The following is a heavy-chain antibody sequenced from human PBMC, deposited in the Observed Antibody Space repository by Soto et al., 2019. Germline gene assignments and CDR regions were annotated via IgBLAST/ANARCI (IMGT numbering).Heavy chain of an antibody. V-gene: IGHV1-2*04. Sequence: ASVKVSCKASGYTFTSYGISWVRQAPGQGLEWMGWINPNSGNTNYAQKFQGWVTMTRDTSISTAYMELSRLRSDDTAVYYCARENYYDVSRYYYGMDVWGQGTTVTVSS. CDR2: INPNSGNT. D-gene: IGHD3-22*01. CDR3: ARENYYDVSRYYYGMDV. J-gene: IGHJ6*02. CDR1: GYTFTSYG.